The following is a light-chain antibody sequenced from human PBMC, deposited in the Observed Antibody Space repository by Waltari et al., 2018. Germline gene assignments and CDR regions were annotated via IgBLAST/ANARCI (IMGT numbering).Light chain of an antibody. V-gene: IGKV1-12*01. CDR1: QGIRSW. CDR3: QQYNNFPGT. CDR2: ATS. J-gene: IGKJ1*01. Sequence: DIQMTQSPPSVSASVGDRVTITCRASQGIRSWLSWYQQKPGKAPKLLIYATSNLQSGVPSRFSGSGSGTEFTLTISSLQPEDFGVYYCQQYNNFPGTFGQGTKVEIK.